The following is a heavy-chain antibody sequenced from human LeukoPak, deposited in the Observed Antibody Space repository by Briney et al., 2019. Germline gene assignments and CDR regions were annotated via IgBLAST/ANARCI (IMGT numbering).Heavy chain of an antibody. Sequence: SVKVSCKASGGTFSSYAINWVRQAPGQGLEWMGGIIPIFGTANYAQKFQDRVTITADESTSTAHMELSSLRSEDTAIYYCASRLYCSNTRCRNFPFAYWGQGTLVTVSS. D-gene: IGHD2-2*01. CDR1: GGTFSSYA. CDR2: IIPIFGTA. V-gene: IGHV1-69*01. J-gene: IGHJ4*02. CDR3: ASRLYCSNTRCRNFPFAY.